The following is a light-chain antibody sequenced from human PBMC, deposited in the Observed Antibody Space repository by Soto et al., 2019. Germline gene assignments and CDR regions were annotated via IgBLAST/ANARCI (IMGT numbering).Light chain of an antibody. J-gene: IGKJ2*01. CDR3: QQYDRFPYT. CDR1: QSISNW. Sequence: DIQTTQSPSTLSASVGDTVTITCRASQSISNWLAWYQQKPGQAPKLLIHKASTLESGVPSRFSGSGSGTEFTLTVSSLQPDDFATFYCQQYDRFPYTFGQGTKLEIK. CDR2: KAS. V-gene: IGKV1-5*03.